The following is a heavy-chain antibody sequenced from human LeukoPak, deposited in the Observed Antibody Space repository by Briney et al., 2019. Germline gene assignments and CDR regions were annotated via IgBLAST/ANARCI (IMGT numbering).Heavy chain of an antibody. J-gene: IGHJ6*03. V-gene: IGHV4-59*01. CDR2: IYYSGST. CDR1: GGSISSYY. CDR3: ARDFRRLGYYYMDV. D-gene: IGHD6-25*01. Sequence: SETLSLTCTVSGGSISSYYWSWIRQPPGKGLEWIGYIYYSGSTNYNPSLKSRVTISVDTSKNQFSLKLNSVTAADTAVYYCARDFRRLGYYYMDVWGKGTTVTISS.